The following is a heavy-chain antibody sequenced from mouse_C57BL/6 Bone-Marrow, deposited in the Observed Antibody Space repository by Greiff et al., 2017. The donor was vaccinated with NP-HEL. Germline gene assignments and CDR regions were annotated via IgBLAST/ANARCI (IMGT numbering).Heavy chain of an antibody. CDR3: ARSTAHQWYFDV. D-gene: IGHD3-2*02. CDR2: IYPRSGNT. V-gene: IGHV1-81*01. J-gene: IGHJ1*03. CDR1: GYTFTSYG. Sequence: QVQLQQSGAELARPGASVKLSCKASGYTFTSYGISWVKQRTGQGLEWIGEIYPRSGNTYYNEKFKGKATLTADKSSSTAYMELRSLTSEDSAVYFCARSTAHQWYFDVWGTGTTVTVSS.